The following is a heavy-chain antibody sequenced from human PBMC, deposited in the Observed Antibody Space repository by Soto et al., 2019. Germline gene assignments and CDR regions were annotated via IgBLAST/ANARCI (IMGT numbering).Heavy chain of an antibody. D-gene: IGHD3-9*01. CDR2: IYYSGST. Sequence: PSERMSLTCTVSGASIRSGDSYWSWIRQAPGRGLEWIGYIYYSGSTYYNPSLKSRLSISVDTSRNQFSLKLSFVTAADTAVYYCARDGGGPLLQYFSASLNGMDVWGQGTTVTVSS. CDR3: ARDGGGPLLQYFSASLNGMDV. J-gene: IGHJ6*02. V-gene: IGHV4-30-4*01. CDR1: GASIRSGDSY.